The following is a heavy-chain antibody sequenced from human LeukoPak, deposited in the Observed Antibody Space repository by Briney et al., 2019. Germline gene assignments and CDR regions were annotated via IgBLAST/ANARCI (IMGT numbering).Heavy chain of an antibody. J-gene: IGHJ2*01. D-gene: IGHD6-19*01. CDR3: ARLGTSDWAWYFDL. CDR1: GGSISSSSYY. Sequence: SETLSLTCTVSGGSISSSSYYWGWIRQPPGKGLEWIGSIYYSGSTYYNPSLKSRVTISVDTSKNQFSLKLSSVTAADTAVYYCARLGTSDWAWYFDLWGRGTLVTVSS. CDR2: IYYSGST. V-gene: IGHV4-39*01.